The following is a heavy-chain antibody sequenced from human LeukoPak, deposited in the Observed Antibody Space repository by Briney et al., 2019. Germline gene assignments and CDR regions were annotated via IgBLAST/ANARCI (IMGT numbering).Heavy chain of an antibody. V-gene: IGHV3-49*04. CDR2: IRSKAYGGTT. D-gene: IGHD6-19*01. Sequence: PGGSLRLSCTASGFTFGDYAMSWVRQAPGKGLEWVGFIRSKAYGGTTEYAASVKGRFTISRDDSKSIAYLQMNSLKTEDTAVYYCTSAASIAVAGPVYYYYYMDVWGKGTTVTVSS. CDR1: GFTFGDYA. J-gene: IGHJ6*03. CDR3: TSAASIAVAGPVYYYYYMDV.